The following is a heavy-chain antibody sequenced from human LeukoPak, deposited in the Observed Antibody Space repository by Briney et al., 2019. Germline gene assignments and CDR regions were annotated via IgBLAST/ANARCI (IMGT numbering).Heavy chain of an antibody. J-gene: IGHJ4*02. CDR1: GFTFSDYA. CDR3: AKVGWVGY. D-gene: IGHD6-19*01. CDR2: ITGGSDVT. V-gene: IGHV3-23*01. Sequence: PGGSLRLSCAASGFTFSDYAVSWVRQAPGKGPEWVSAITGGSDVTSYADSVKGRFTISRDNSKNTLYLQMDSLRVDDTALYYCAKVGWVGYWGQGTLVTVSS.